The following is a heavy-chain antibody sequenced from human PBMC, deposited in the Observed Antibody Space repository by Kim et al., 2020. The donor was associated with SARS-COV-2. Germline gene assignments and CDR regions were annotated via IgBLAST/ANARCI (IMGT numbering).Heavy chain of an antibody. J-gene: IGHJ4*02. D-gene: IGHD3-9*01. V-gene: IGHV4-34*01. CDR3: ARGIIPDYDILTGYYPYYFDY. CDR1: GGSFSAYY. Sequence: SETLSLTCAVYGGSFSAYYWSWIRQPPGKGLEWIGEINHSGSTNYNPSLKSRVTISVDTSKNQFSLKLSSVTAADTAVYYCARGIIPDYDILTGYYPYYFDYWGQGTLVTVSS. CDR2: INHSGST.